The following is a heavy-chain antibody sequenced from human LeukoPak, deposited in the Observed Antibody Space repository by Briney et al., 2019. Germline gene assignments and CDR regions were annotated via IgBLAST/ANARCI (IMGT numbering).Heavy chain of an antibody. D-gene: IGHD3-16*02. J-gene: IGHJ3*02. V-gene: IGHV4-59*08. CDR3: ASRMMTFGGVIRYDAFDI. CDR1: GGSISSYY. CDR2: IYDSGNT. Sequence: SETLSLTCTVSGGSISSYYWSWIRQPPGKGLEWIGYIYDSGNTNYNPSLKSRVTISVDTSKNQFSLKLSSVTAADTAVYYCASRMMTFGGVIRYDAFDIWGQGTTVTVSS.